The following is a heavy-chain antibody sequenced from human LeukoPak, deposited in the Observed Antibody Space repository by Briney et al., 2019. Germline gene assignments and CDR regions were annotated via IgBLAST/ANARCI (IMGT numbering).Heavy chain of an antibody. CDR3: AKDIPSHLILIAVAGSWWYFDL. J-gene: IGHJ2*01. D-gene: IGHD6-19*01. CDR1: GFTFTSYA. V-gene: IGHV3-23*01. CDR2: ISGSGDRT. Sequence: GGSLRLSCAVSGFTFTSYAISWVRQAPGKGLEWVSSISGSGDRTYYADSVKGRFTISRDNSKNTLYLQMNSLRAEDTAVYYCAKDIPSHLILIAVAGSWWYFDLWGRGTLVTVSS.